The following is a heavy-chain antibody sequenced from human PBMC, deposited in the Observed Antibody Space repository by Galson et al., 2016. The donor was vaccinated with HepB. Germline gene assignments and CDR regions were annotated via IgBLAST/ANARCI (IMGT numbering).Heavy chain of an antibody. D-gene: IGHD4-23*01. V-gene: IGHV3-23*01. CDR3: AKDAPSGGGNLGY. J-gene: IGHJ4*02. Sequence: SLRLSCAASGFTFSGYAMSWVRQAPGNGLEWVAAIRSGGATTYYADSVRGRFTVSRDNSKNTLYLQMSSLRAEDTAIYYCAKDAPSGGGNLGYWGQGTLVTVSS. CDR1: GFTFSGYA. CDR2: IRSGGATT.